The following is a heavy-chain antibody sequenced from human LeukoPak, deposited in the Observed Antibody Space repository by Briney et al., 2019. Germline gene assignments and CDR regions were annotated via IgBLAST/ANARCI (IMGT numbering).Heavy chain of an antibody. Sequence: GGSLRLSCAASGFTFSSYEMNWVRQAPGKGLEWVSSISRSATTIYYADSVKGRFTISRDNSKNTLYLQMNSLRAEDTAVYYCARGRTVTYRQGWFDPWGQGTLVTVSS. D-gene: IGHD4-17*01. J-gene: IGHJ5*02. CDR1: GFTFSSYE. V-gene: IGHV3-48*03. CDR3: ARGRTVTYRQGWFDP. CDR2: ISRSATTI.